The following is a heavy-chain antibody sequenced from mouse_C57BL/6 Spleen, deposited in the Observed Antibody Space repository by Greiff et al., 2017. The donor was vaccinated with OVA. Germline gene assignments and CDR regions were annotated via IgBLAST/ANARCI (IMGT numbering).Heavy chain of an antibody. CDR3: ARRYYYGSRYYAMDY. V-gene: IGHV1-61*01. CDR1: GYTFTSYW. Sequence: QVQLQQPGAELVRPGSSVKLSCKASGYTFTSYWMDWVKQRPGQGLEWIGNIYPSDSETHYNQKFKDKATLTVDKSSSTAYMQLSSLTSEDSAVYYCARRYYYGSRYYAMDYWGQGTSVTVSS. CDR2: IYPSDSET. J-gene: IGHJ4*01. D-gene: IGHD1-1*01.